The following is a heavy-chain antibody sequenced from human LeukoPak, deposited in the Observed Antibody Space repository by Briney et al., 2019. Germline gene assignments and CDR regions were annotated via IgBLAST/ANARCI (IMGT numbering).Heavy chain of an antibody. V-gene: IGHV3-23*01. CDR3: AKDIARYSGYSGYDPPDY. D-gene: IGHD5-12*01. J-gene: IGHJ4*02. CDR1: GFTFSSYA. Sequence: GGSLRLSCAASGFTFSSYAMSWVRQAPGKGLEWVSAISGSGGGTYYADSVKGRFTISRDNSKNTLYLQMNSLRAEDTAVYYCAKDIARYSGYSGYDPPDYWGQGTLVTVSS. CDR2: ISGSGGGT.